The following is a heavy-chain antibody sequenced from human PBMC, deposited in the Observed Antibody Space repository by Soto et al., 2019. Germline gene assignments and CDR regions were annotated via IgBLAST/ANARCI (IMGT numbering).Heavy chain of an antibody. V-gene: IGHV4-31*03. CDR1: GGSISSGGYY. D-gene: IGHD3-22*01. J-gene: IGHJ4*02. CDR3: ARYYYDSSGYYYDVS. Sequence: PSETLSLTCTVSGGSISSGGYYWSLIRQHPGKGLEWIGYIYYSGSTYYNPSLKSRVTISVDTSKNQFSLKLSAVTAADTAVYYCARYYYDSSGYYYDVSWGQGTLVTVPS. CDR2: IYYSGST.